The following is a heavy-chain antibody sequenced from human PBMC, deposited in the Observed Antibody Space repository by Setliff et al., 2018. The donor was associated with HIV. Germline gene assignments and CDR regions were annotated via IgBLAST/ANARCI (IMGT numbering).Heavy chain of an antibody. J-gene: IGHJ5*02. D-gene: IGHD3-22*01. V-gene: IGHV4-30-4*07. CDR2: IYYSGGT. CDR3: ARDRGYYDSSGSDPGFDP. CDR1: GDSIASGGYS. Sequence: PSETLSLTCTVSGDSIASGGYSWTWIRQPPGKALEWIGYIYYSGGTSYSGTTYYNPSVASRITISVDTSKNQFPLKLSSVTAADTAVYYCARDRGYYDSSGSDPGFDPWGQGTLVTVSS.